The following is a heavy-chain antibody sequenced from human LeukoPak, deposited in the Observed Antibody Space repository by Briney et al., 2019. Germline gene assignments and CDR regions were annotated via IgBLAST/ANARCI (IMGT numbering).Heavy chain of an antibody. D-gene: IGHD3-3*01. CDR2: ISSDSNYI. CDR1: GFTFSSYS. CDR3: ARDRGITIFGVPSDY. Sequence: GGSLRLSCAASGFTFSSYSMNWVRQAPGRGLEWVSSISSDSNYIYYADSVKGRFTISRDIAKNSLYLQMISLRAEDTAVYYCARDRGITIFGVPSDYWGQGTLVTVSP. V-gene: IGHV3-21*01. J-gene: IGHJ4*02.